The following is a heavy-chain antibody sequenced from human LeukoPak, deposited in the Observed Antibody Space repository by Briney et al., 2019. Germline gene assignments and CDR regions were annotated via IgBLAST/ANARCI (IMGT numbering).Heavy chain of an antibody. J-gene: IGHJ4*02. CDR1: GFTFSSYA. CDR2: ISGSGGST. D-gene: IGHD2-15*01. CDR3: ARGYCSGGSCYSGFDY. Sequence: GGSLRLSCAASGFTFSSYAMSWVRQTPGKGLEWVSAISGSGGSTYYADSVKGRFTISRDNSKSTLYLQMSSLRAEDTAVYYCARGYCSGGSCYSGFDYWGQGTLVTVSS. V-gene: IGHV3-23*01.